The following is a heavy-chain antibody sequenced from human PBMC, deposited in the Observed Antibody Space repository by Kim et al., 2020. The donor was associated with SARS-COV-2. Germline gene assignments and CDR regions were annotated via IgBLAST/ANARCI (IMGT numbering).Heavy chain of an antibody. V-gene: IGHV3-21*01. Sequence: GGSLRLSCAASGFTFSSYSMNWVRQAPGKGLEWVSSISSSSSYIYYADSVKGRFTISRDNAKNSLYLQMNSLRAEDTAVYYCARDLGRYSSSPQRIRYYYYMDVWGKGTTVTVSS. D-gene: IGHD6-6*01. CDR3: ARDLGRYSSSPQRIRYYYYMDV. CDR2: ISSSSSYI. CDR1: GFTFSSYS. J-gene: IGHJ6*03.